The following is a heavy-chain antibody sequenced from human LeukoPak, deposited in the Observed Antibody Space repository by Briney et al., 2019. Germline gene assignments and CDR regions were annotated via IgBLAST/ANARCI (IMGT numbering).Heavy chain of an antibody. J-gene: IGHJ4*02. CDR1: GGSISSYY. CDR2: IYYSGST. D-gene: IGHD3-16*01. Sequence: PSETLSLTCTVSGGSISSYYWSWIRQPPGKGLEWIGYIYYSGSTNYNPSLKSRVTISVDTCKNQFSLKLSSLTAADTAVYYCASKPVWGGVDYWGQGTLVTVSS. V-gene: IGHV4-59*01. CDR3: ASKPVWGGVDY.